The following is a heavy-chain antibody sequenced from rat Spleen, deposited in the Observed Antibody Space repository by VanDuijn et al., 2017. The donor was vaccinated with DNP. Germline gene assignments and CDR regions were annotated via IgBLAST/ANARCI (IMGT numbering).Heavy chain of an antibody. CDR3: TRRIYYYAGTPCYFDY. CDR1: GFTFNNYW. D-gene: IGHD1-12*02. Sequence: EVQLVESGGGLVQPGRSLKLSCVASGFTFNNYWMTWIRQAPGKGLEWVASITNTGGSTYYPDSVKGRFTISRDNAKSTLYLQMNSLRSEDTATEYCTRRIYYYAGTPCYFDYWGPGVMVTVSS. V-gene: IGHV5-31*01. J-gene: IGHJ2*01. CDR2: ITNTGGST.